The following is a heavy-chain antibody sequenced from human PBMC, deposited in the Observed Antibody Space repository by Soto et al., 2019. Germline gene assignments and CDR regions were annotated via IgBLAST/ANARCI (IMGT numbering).Heavy chain of an antibody. Sequence: GGSLRLSCAASGFTFSTYAMNWVRQAPGKGLECVSAISNTGGSTFYAEPVRGRFTISRDNSINTLYLQMTSLRTEDTAVYYCAHPRGYGVFDAVDIWGQGTMVTVSS. V-gene: IGHV3-23*01. D-gene: IGHD4-17*01. CDR1: GFTFSTYA. CDR2: ISNTGGST. CDR3: AHPRGYGVFDAVDI. J-gene: IGHJ3*02.